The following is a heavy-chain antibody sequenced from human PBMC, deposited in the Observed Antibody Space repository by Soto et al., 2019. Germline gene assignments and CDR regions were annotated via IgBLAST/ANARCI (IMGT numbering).Heavy chain of an antibody. CDR3: AKPATVIRDYFDY. D-gene: IGHD2-21*01. CDR2: ISYDGSNK. CDR1: GFTFSSYG. J-gene: IGHJ4*02. V-gene: IGHV3-30*18. Sequence: QVQLVESGGGVVQPGRSLRLSCAASGFTFSSYGMHWVRQAPGKGLEWVAVISYDGSNKYYADSVKGRFTISRDNSKNTLYLQMNSLRAEDTAVYYCAKPATVIRDYFDYWGQGTLVTVSS.